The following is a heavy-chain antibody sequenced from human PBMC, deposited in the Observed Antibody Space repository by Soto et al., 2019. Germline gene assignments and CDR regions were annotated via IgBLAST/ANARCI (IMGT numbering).Heavy chain of an antibody. J-gene: IGHJ6*02. D-gene: IGHD6-25*01. Sequence: EVQLVESGGGLVQPGGSLRLSCAASGLTVSSNYMSWVRQAPGKGLEWVSVMYSGGSTYYADSVKGSFIISRDNYKNTLYLQMDSLRVEDTAVYYCARDSSLHQRLFYGMDVWGQGTTVTVSS. CDR3: ARDSSLHQRLFYGMDV. CDR2: MYSGGST. V-gene: IGHV3-66*01. CDR1: GLTVSSNY.